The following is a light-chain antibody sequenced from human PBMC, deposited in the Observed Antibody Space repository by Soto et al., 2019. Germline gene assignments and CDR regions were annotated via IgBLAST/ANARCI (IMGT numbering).Light chain of an antibody. CDR1: SSDVGAYNW. V-gene: IGLV2-11*01. J-gene: IGLJ3*02. Sequence: QSVLTQPRSVSGSPGQSVTISCAGTSSDVGAYNWVSWYQQHPGKVPKLIIYDVTRRPSGVPDRFSGSKSGNTASLTISGLQAEDEADYYCCSYAGSYNLVFGGGTKLTVL. CDR3: CSYAGSYNLV. CDR2: DVT.